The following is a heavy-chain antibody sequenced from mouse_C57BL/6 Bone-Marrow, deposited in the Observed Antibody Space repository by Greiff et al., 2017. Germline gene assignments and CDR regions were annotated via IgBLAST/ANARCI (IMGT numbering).Heavy chain of an antibody. D-gene: IGHD2-3*01. J-gene: IGHJ4*01. CDR3: ATLSHYYAMDY. Sequence: EVQVVESGGGLVKPGGSLKLSCAASGFTFSDYGMHWVRQAPEKGLEWVAYISSGSSTNYYADTVKGSFTLSRDNAKKTLFLQMTSLKSEDTAMYYCATLSHYYAMDYWGQGTSVTVSS. CDR2: ISSGSSTN. V-gene: IGHV5-17*01. CDR1: GFTFSDYG.